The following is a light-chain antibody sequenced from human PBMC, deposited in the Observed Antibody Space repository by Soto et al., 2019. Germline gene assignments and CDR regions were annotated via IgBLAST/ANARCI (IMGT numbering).Light chain of an antibody. CDR1: SSNIGAGYD. Sequence: QSVLTQPPSVSGAPGPRVTISCTGSSSNIGAGYDVHWYQQLPATAPKLLIYRNSNRPSGVPDRFSGSKSGTSASLAITGLQAEDESDYYCQSCDSSLSGSGVFGTGTKVTVL. V-gene: IGLV1-40*01. CDR2: RNS. J-gene: IGLJ1*01. CDR3: QSCDSSLSGSGV.